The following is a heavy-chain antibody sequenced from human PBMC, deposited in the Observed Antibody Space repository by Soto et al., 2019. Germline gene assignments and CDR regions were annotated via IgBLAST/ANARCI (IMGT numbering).Heavy chain of an antibody. CDR3: VRFASSGWYTGGY. CDR1: GYIFTNYD. Sequence: QVQLVQSGGEVKKPGASVKVSCKASGYIFTNYDIGWVRQAPRQGLEWMGWISPYSGNTKYTQKVQGRVTMTTDTSTSTAYMELRSLRSDDTAVYYCVRFASSGWYTGGYWGQGTLVTGSS. V-gene: IGHV1-18*01. J-gene: IGHJ4*02. CDR2: ISPYSGNT. D-gene: IGHD6-19*01.